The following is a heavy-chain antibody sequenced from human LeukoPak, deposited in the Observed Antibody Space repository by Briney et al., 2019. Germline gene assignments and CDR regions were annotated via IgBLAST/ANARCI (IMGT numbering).Heavy chain of an antibody. D-gene: IGHD3-22*01. V-gene: IGHV3-7*01. CDR3: ASGFDSRFFDK. CDR1: GFTSSNYW. J-gene: IGHJ4*02. CDR2: IKQDGNEK. Sequence: GGSLRLSCAASGFTSSNYWMTWARQAPGKGLEWVANIKQDGNEKYYVDSVKGRFTISRDNAKNSLYLQMNSLRAEDTAVYYCASGFDSRFFDKWGQGTLVTVSS.